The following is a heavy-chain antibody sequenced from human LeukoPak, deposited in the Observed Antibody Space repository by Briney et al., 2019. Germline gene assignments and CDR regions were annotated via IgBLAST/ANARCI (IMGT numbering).Heavy chain of an antibody. CDR2: ISSRNSYI. Sequence: GGSLRLSCAASGFTFSSYSTIWVRQAPGEGLEWVSCISSRNSYIYYADSLKGRFTISRDDAKNSLYLQMNSLRAEDTAVYYCARVASDWWDFDYWGQGTLVTVSS. D-gene: IGHD6-19*01. CDR3: ARVASDWWDFDY. CDR1: GFTFSSYS. J-gene: IGHJ4*02. V-gene: IGHV3-21*01.